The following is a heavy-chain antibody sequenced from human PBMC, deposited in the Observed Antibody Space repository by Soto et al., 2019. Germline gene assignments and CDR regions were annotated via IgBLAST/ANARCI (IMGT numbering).Heavy chain of an antibody. J-gene: IGHJ6*02. Sequence: GGSLRLSCAASGFTFSNYGMHWVRQAPGKGLEWVAFISDDGSNKYYADSMKGRFTMSRDNSKRTLYLQMSSLRVEDTAVYYCTKRRSVLRFLEWSSGMEVWGQGTTVTVSS. CDR1: GFTFSNYG. D-gene: IGHD3-3*01. CDR3: TKRRSVLRFLEWSSGMEV. CDR2: ISDDGSNK. V-gene: IGHV3-30*18.